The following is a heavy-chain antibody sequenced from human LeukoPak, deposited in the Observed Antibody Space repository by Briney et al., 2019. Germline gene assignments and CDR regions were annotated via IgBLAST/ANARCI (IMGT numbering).Heavy chain of an antibody. CDR2: IYPGNSET. CDR3: ARRLSSIAASAASDY. V-gene: IGHV5-51*01. Sequence: GESLKISCKGSGYSFTSYWIGWVRQMPGKGLEWMGIIYPGNSETTYNPSFRGQVTMSADKSISTAYLQWSSLEASDTAMYYCARRLSSIAASAASDYWGQGTLVTVSS. D-gene: IGHD6-6*01. J-gene: IGHJ4*02. CDR1: GYSFTSYW.